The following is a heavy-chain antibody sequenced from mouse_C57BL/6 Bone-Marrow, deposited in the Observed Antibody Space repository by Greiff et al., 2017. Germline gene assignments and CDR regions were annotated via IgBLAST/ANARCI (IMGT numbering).Heavy chain of an antibody. J-gene: IGHJ3*01. CDR2: IRNKANGYTT. CDR1: GFTFPDYY. V-gene: IGHV7-3*01. D-gene: IGHD1-1*01. Sequence: EVQLQESGGGLVQPGGSLSLSCAASGFTFPDYYMSWVRQPPGKALEWLGFIRNKANGYTTEYSASVRGRFTISRANSQSILYLQMNALRAEDSATYYCASHYYGSSPWFAYWGQGTLVTVSA. CDR3: ASHYYGSSPWFAY.